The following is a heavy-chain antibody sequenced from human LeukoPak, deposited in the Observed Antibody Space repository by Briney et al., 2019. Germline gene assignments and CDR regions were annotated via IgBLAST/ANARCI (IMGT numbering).Heavy chain of an antibody. D-gene: IGHD6-19*01. V-gene: IGHV1-24*01. CDR2: VDSDDGER. Sequence: ASVKVSCKVSGYTLTELSMHWVRQAPGKGPEWMGGVDSDDGERLYAQKFQGRVTMTEDTSTDTAYMELSSLRSDGTAVYFCATEVGSRYFEYWGQGALVTVSS. J-gene: IGHJ4*02. CDR1: GYTLTELS. CDR3: ATEVGSRYFEY.